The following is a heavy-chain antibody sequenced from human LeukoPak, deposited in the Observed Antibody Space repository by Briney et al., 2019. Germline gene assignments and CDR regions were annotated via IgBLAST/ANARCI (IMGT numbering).Heavy chain of an antibody. D-gene: IGHD2-21*02. CDR2: IYTSGST. V-gene: IGHV4-59*10. CDR1: GGSFSDYY. J-gene: IGHJ6*03. Sequence: PSETLSLTCAVYGGSFSDYYWTWIRQPAGKGLEWIGRIYTSGSTNYNPSLKSRITISVDTSKNQFSLKLSSVTAADTAVYYCARTYCGGDCRGYYYSYYMDVWGKGTTVTISS. CDR3: ARTYCGGDCRGYYYSYYMDV.